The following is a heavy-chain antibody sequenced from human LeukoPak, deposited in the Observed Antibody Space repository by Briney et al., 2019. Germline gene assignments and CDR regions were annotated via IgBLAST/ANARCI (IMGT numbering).Heavy chain of an antibody. CDR1: GDSITNYF. Sequence: SGTLSLTCTVSGDSITNYFWSWIRQPPGKGLEWIGYIYYTGNTNYKPSLTSRVTISVDTSTNQFSLRLRSVTAADTAVYYCARGRVAYSAYYFDYWGRGTLVTVSS. CDR3: ARGRVAYSAYYFDY. V-gene: IGHV4-59*01. D-gene: IGHD2-15*01. J-gene: IGHJ4*02. CDR2: IYYTGNT.